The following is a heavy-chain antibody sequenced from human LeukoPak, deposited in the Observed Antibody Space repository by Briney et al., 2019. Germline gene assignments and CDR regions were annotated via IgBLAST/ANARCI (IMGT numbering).Heavy chain of an antibody. D-gene: IGHD3-10*01. CDR3: ARGGRYGSGNFCYWFDP. J-gene: IGHJ5*02. CDR2: FDPKNGET. Sequence: ASVKVSCKVSGYTLTELSMHWVRHAPGKGLEWMGGFDPKNGETIYAQKFQGRVTMTEDTSTDTAYMELSSLRSDDTAVYYCARGGRYGSGNFCYWFDPWGQGTLVTVSS. V-gene: IGHV1-24*01. CDR1: GYTLTELS.